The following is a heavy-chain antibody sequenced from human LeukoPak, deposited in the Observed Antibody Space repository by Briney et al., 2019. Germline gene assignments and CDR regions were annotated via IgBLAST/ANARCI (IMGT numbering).Heavy chain of an antibody. Sequence: GGSLRLSCAASGFTFSSYGMHWVRQAPGKGLEWVAVIWYDGSNKYYADSVEGRFTISRDNSKNTLYLQMNSLRAEDTAVYYCARGTRITMVRGVIHRLGMDVWGQGTTVTVSS. CDR3: ARGTRITMVRGVIHRLGMDV. V-gene: IGHV3-33*01. CDR1: GFTFSSYG. D-gene: IGHD3-10*01. CDR2: IWYDGSNK. J-gene: IGHJ6*02.